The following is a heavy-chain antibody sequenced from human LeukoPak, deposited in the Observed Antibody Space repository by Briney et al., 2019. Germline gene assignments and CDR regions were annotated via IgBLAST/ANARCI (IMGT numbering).Heavy chain of an antibody. D-gene: IGHD2-15*01. Sequence: GGSLRLSCAASGFTFSSYVMSWVRQAPGKGLEWVSHISGSGGSTYHADSVKGRFTISRDNSKNTLYLQMNSLRVEDTAVYYCTTMDIVVVVAANGYWGQGTLVTVSS. V-gene: IGHV3-23*01. CDR3: TTMDIVVVVAANGY. CDR2: ISGSGGST. J-gene: IGHJ4*02. CDR1: GFTFSSYV.